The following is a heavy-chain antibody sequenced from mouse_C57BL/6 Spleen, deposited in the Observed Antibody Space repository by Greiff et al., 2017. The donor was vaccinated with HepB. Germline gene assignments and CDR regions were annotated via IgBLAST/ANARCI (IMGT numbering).Heavy chain of an antibody. CDR2: IDPSDSYT. Sequence: QVQLQQPGAELVMPGASVKLSCKASGYTFTSYWMHWVKQRPGQGLEWIGEIDPSDSYTNYNQKFKGKSTLTVDKSTSTAYMQLSSLTSEDSAVYYCARGTLRLLAYWGQGTLVTVSA. D-gene: IGHD3-2*02. CDR1: GYTFTSYW. V-gene: IGHV1-69*01. CDR3: ARGTLRLLAY. J-gene: IGHJ3*01.